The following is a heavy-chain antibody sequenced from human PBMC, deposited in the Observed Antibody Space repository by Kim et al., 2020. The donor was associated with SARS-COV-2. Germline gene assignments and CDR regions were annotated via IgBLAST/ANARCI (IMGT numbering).Heavy chain of an antibody. V-gene: IGHV3-30*18. CDR2: ISYDGSNK. J-gene: IGHJ4*01. D-gene: IGHD1-26*01. CDR3: SKSFSGSYFGYDD. CDR1: GFTFNTYG. Sequence: GGSLRLSCAASGFTFNTYGMHWVRQAPGKGLEWVAVISYDGSNKYYADSVKGRFTTSRHNSKNTLYLQMNSLRIEDTAVYYCSKSFSGSYFGYDDWGHGTMVTVSS.